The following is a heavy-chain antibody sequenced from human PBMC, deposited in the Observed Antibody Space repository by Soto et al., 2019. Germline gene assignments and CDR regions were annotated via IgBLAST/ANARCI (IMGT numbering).Heavy chain of an antibody. CDR3: ARLTGTTEEGYCYTDG. J-gene: IGHJ6*03. V-gene: IGHV4-59*01. Sequence: SETLSLTCTVSGGSISSYYWSWIRRPPGKGLEWIGYIYYSGSTNYNPSLKSRVTISVDTSKNQFSLKLSSVTAADTAVYYCARLTGTTEEGYCYTDGCRKGTTV. CDR1: GGSISSYY. CDR2: IYYSGST. D-gene: IGHD1-7*01.